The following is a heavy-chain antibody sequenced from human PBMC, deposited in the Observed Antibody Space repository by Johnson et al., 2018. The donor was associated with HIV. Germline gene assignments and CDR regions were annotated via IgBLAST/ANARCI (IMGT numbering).Heavy chain of an antibody. D-gene: IGHD3-10*01. J-gene: IGHJ3*01. CDR1: GFTFSSYA. V-gene: IGHV3-30-3*01. CDR2: ISYDGRNK. Sequence: QVQLVESGGGVVQPGRSLRLSCAASGFTFSSYAMHWVRQAPGKGLEWVAVISYDGRNKSYAAPLKGRFTISRDNSKNTLYLQMNSLRPEDTAVYYCAKGMGLSIGELSDAFHFWGLGTVVTVSS. CDR3: AKGMGLSIGELSDAFHF.